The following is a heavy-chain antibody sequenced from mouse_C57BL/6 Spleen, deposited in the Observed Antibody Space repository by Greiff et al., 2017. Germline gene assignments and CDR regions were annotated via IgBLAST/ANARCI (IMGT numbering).Heavy chain of an antibody. CDR1: GFTFSDYG. CDR3: ARSGKGWYFDD. J-gene: IGHJ1*03. V-gene: IGHV5-17*01. CDR2: ISSGSSTI. D-gene: IGHD1-1*01. Sequence: DVMLVESGGGLVKPGGSLKLSCAASGFTFSDYGMHWVRQAPEKGLEWVAYISSGSSTIYYADTVKGRFTIARDNAKNTLFLQMTSLRSEDTAMYYCARSGKGWYFDDWGTGTTVTVSS.